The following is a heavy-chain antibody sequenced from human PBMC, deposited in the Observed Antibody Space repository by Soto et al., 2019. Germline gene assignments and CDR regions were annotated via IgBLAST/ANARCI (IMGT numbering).Heavy chain of an antibody. CDR2: IYHSGST. CDR1: GGSISSNNW. CDR3: ARAPDCTSTSCHMIN. J-gene: IGHJ4*02. V-gene: IGHV4-4*02. Sequence: PSETLSLTCAVSGGSISSNNWWSWVRQHPGKGLEWIGEIYHSGSTNYNPSLKSRVTISVDKSKNQFSLKLSSVTAADTAVYYCARAPDCTSTSCHMINWGQGTLVTVSS. D-gene: IGHD2-2*01.